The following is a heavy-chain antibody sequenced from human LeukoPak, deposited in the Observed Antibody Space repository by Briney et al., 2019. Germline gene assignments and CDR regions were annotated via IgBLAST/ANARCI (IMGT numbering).Heavy chain of an antibody. D-gene: IGHD1-1*01. Sequence: SETLSLTCTVSGXSISSGDYYWSWIRQPLGKGLEWIEYIYYSGSTYYNPSLKSRVTISVDTSKNQFSLQLNSVTPEDTAVYYCASIISGNDVRYYYYGMDVWGQGTTVTVSS. V-gene: IGHV4-30-4*01. CDR2: IYYSGST. CDR3: ASIISGNDVRYYYYGMDV. J-gene: IGHJ6*02. CDR1: GXSISSGDYY.